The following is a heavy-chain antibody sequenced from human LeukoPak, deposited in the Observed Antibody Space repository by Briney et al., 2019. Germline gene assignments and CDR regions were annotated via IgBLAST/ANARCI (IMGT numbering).Heavy chain of an antibody. CDR1: GGSFSGYY. V-gene: IGHV4-34*01. Sequence: PSETLSVTCAVYGGSFSGYYWSWIRQPPGKGLEWIGEINHSGSTNYNPSLKSRVTISVDTSKNQFSLKLSSVTAADTAVYYCARGRDSSGYYYDWFDYWGQGTLVTVSS. CDR3: ARGRDSSGYYYDWFDY. J-gene: IGHJ4*02. CDR2: INHSGST. D-gene: IGHD3-22*01.